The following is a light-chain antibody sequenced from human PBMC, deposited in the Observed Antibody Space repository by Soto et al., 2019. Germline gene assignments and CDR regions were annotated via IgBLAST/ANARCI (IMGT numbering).Light chain of an antibody. J-gene: IGLJ1*01. V-gene: IGLV2-8*01. CDR1: SSDVGGYDY. CDR2: DVT. Sequence: QSALAQPPSASGSPGQSVTISCTGTSSDVGGYDYVSWYQQHPGTAPKLMIYDVTIRPSGVSDRFSGSKSGNTASLTVSGLQAEDEADYYCSSYTGGNPSYVFGTGTKVTVL. CDR3: SSYTGGNPSYV.